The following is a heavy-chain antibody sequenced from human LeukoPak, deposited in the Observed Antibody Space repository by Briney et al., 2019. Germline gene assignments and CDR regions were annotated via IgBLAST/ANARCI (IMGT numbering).Heavy chain of an antibody. D-gene: IGHD5-12*01. CDR3: AKDYDTTIPYYFDY. J-gene: IGHJ4*02. Sequence: GGSLRLSCAASGVTFSSYGMHWVRQAPGKGLEWVAFIRYDGSNKYYADSVKGRFTISRDNSKNTLYLQMNSLRAEDTAVYYCAKDYDTTIPYYFDYWGQGTLVTVSS. CDR1: GVTFSSYG. CDR2: IRYDGSNK. V-gene: IGHV3-30*02.